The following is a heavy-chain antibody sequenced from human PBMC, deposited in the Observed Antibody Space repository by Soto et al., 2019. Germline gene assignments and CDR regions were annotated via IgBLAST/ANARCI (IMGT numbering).Heavy chain of an antibody. Sequence: QVQLQESGPGLVKPSETLSLTCTVSGGSVSSGGYFWSWIRQSPGKGLEWIGYIYHSGSTNYNPSLKSRVTISLDMAKTKFSLKMTSVTAADTAVYYCARVGCSGGGCYSIDYDYYAMDVWGQGTTVTVSS. J-gene: IGHJ6*02. CDR2: IYHSGST. CDR1: GGSVSSGGYF. CDR3: ARVGCSGGGCYSIDYDYYAMDV. D-gene: IGHD2-15*01. V-gene: IGHV4-61*08.